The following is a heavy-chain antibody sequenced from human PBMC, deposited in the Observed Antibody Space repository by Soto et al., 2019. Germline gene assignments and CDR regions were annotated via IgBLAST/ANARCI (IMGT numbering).Heavy chain of an antibody. J-gene: IGHJ4*02. D-gene: IGHD4-17*01. CDR2: ISYDGTNK. Sequence: VQLVESGGGVVQPGRSLRLSCVASGFIFGSYGMHWVRQAPGEGLEWVAVISYDGTNKYYAGSVQGRFTISRDNSKNTLWLQMNSLRAEDTAVYYCAQVPRYTVTPPDDYWGQGTLVTVSS. V-gene: IGHV3-30*18. CDR3: AQVPRYTVTPPDDY. CDR1: GFIFGSYG.